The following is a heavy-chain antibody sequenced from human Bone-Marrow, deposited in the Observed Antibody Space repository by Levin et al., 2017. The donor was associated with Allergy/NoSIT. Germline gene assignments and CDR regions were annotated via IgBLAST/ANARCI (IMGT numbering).Heavy chain of an antibody. CDR1: GGSISSSSYY. V-gene: IGHV4-39*07. CDR2: IYYSGST. Sequence: PSETLSLTCTVSGGSISSSSYYWGWIRQPPGKGLEWIGSIYYSGSTYYNPSLKSRVTISVDTSKNQFSLKLSSVTAADTAVYYCAGDPVGATTRWVAGFDPWGQGTLVTVSS. D-gene: IGHD1-26*01. J-gene: IGHJ5*02. CDR3: AGDPVGATTRWVAGFDP.